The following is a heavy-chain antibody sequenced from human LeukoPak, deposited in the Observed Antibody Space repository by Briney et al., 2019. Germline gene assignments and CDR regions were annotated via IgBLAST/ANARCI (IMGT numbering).Heavy chain of an antibody. V-gene: IGHV1-18*01. J-gene: IGHJ4*02. CDR1: GGTFSSYA. D-gene: IGHD2-2*01. CDR3: ARDGAIGYCSSTSCSQEDY. Sequence: GASVKVSCKASGGTFSSYAISWVRQAPGQGLEWMGWISAYNGNTNYAQKLQGRVTMTTDTSTSTAYMELRSLRSDDTAVYYCARDGAIGYCSSTSCSQEDYWGQGTLVTVSS. CDR2: ISAYNGNT.